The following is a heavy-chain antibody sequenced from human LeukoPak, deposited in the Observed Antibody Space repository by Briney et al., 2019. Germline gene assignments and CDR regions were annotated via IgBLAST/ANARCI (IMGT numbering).Heavy chain of an antibody. CDR1: GGSISSYY. CDR3: ARSLGEQQLVPDY. V-gene: IGHV4-4*09. J-gene: IGHJ4*02. CDR2: IYTSGST. D-gene: IGHD6-13*01. Sequence: NPSETLSLTCTVSGGSISSYYWSWIRQPPGKGLEWIGYIYTSGSTNYNPSLKSRVTISVDTSKNQFSLKLSSVTAADTAVYYCARSLGEQQLVPDYWGQGTLVTVSS.